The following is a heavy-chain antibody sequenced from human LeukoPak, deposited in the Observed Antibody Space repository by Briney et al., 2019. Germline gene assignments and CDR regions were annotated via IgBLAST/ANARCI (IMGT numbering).Heavy chain of an antibody. CDR3: ARVRGLLGDAFDI. J-gene: IGHJ3*02. CDR2: INHSGST. D-gene: IGHD3-10*01. V-gene: IGHV4-34*01. CDR1: GGSFSGYY. Sequence: KPSETLSLTCAVYGGSFSGYYWSWIRQPPGKGLERIGEINHSGSTNYNPSLKSRVTISVDTSKNQFSLKLSSVTAADTAVYYCARVRGLLGDAFDIWGQGTMVTVSS.